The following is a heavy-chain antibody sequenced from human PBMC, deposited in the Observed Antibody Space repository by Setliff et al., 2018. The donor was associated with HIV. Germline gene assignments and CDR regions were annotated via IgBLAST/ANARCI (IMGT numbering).Heavy chain of an antibody. Sequence: SVKVSCKASGGTFGSYPISWVRQAPGQGLEWMGRIIPIFGTTHYAQKVQGRVTVTADESTSTAYMQLSSLRSDDTAVYYCARGRNYDSSGYGDYYSYMDVWGKGTTVTVSS. CDR3: ARGRNYDSSGYGDYYSYMDV. J-gene: IGHJ6*03. CDR1: GGTFGSYP. V-gene: IGHV1-69*13. D-gene: IGHD3-22*01. CDR2: IIPIFGTT.